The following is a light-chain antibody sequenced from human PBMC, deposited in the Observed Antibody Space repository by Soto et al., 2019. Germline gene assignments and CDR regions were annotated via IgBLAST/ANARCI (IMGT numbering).Light chain of an antibody. Sequence: AIQMTQSPSSLSASVGDRVTITCRASQGIRNDLGWYQQKPGKAPKLLIYAASSLQSGVPSRFSGSGSGTDFTLTISSLQPEDFAPYYCLQDYNYPSFGPGTKVDIK. V-gene: IGKV1-6*01. CDR3: LQDYNYPS. J-gene: IGKJ3*01. CDR2: AAS. CDR1: QGIRND.